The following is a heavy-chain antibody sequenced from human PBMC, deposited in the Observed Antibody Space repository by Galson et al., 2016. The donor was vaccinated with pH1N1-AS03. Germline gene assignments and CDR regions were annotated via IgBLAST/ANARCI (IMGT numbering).Heavy chain of an antibody. CDR3: ASVTSAWPTVGAFGI. CDR2: IYSGGST. CDR1: GFTVSSQY. J-gene: IGHJ3*02. Sequence: CAVSGFTVSSQYMSWVRQTPEKGLEWVSSIYSGGSTYYADSVKGRFTISRDDSKATLFLQMSSLRPEDTAVYYCASVTSAWPTVGAFGIWGQGTMVTVSS. V-gene: IGHV3-66*02. D-gene: IGHD4-23*01.